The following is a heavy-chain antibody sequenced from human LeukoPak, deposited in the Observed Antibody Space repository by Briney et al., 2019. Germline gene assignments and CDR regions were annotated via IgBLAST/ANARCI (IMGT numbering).Heavy chain of an antibody. J-gene: IGHJ4*02. V-gene: IGHV3-33*01. CDR3: ARGAIVVVPADPEEFDY. CDR2: IWYDGSNK. CDR1: GFTFSSYG. D-gene: IGHD2-2*01. Sequence: GRSLRLSCAASGFTFSSYGMHRVRQAPGKGLEWVAVIWYDGSNKYYADSVKGRFTISRDNSKNTLYLQMNSLRAEDTAVYYCARGAIVVVPADPEEFDYWGQGTLVTVSS.